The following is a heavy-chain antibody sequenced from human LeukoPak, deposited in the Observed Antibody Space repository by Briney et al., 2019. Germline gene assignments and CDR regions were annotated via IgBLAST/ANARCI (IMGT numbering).Heavy chain of an antibody. D-gene: IGHD3-22*01. CDR2: ISSSSSYI. CDR1: GFTFSSYS. CDR3: ARDSSGPGYNWFDP. J-gene: IGHJ5*02. Sequence: KPGGSLRLSCAASGFTFSSYSMNWVRQAPGKGLEWVSSISSSSSYIYYADSVKGRFTISRDNAKNSLYLQMNSLRAEDTAVYYCARDSSGPGYNWFDPWGQGTLVTVSS. V-gene: IGHV3-21*01.